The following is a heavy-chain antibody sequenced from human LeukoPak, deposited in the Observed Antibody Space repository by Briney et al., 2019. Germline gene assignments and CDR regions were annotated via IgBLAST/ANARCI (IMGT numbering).Heavy chain of an antibody. CDR2: IKHDGSDT. J-gene: IGHJ4*02. D-gene: IGHD6-19*01. Sequence: PGGSLRLPCAASGFSFSSYWMSWVRQAPGKGLEWVANIKHDGSDTFYVDSLKGRFTISRDNAKNSLYLQMNGLRAEDTALYYCARGVFSSGWYPDNFDCWGQGTLVTVSS. V-gene: IGHV3-7*01. CDR3: ARGVFSSGWYPDNFDC. CDR1: GFSFSSYW.